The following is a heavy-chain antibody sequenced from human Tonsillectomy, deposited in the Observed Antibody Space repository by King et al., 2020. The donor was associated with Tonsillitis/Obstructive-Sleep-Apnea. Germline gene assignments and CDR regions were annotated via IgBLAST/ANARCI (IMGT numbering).Heavy chain of an antibody. J-gene: IGHJ3*02. D-gene: IGHD3-22*01. V-gene: IGHV3-11*01. CDR3: ARDCGLYYDSSGHPDAFDI. CDR1: GFTFSDYY. Sequence: VQLVQSGGGLVKPGGSLRLSCAASGFTFSDYYMSWIRQAPGKGLEWVSYISRSGTIIYYADSVKGRFTISRDNAKNSLYLQMNSLRAEDTAVYYCARDCGLYYDSSGHPDAFDIWGQGTMVTVSS. CDR2: ISRSGTII.